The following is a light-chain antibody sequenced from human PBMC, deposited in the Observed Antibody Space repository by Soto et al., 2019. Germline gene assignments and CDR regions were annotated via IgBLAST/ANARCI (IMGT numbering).Light chain of an antibody. CDR1: QSVDGY. Sequence: EVVRTQSPATLSLFLGKSDTLSCRASQSVDGYLAWYQQKPGQAPRLLIYGASTRATGVTARFRGGGSGTEFPLTISSLQSEDSAVYYCQQYHKWPPITFGQGTRLEIK. J-gene: IGKJ5*01. V-gene: IGKV3-15*01. CDR2: GAS. CDR3: QQYHKWPPIT.